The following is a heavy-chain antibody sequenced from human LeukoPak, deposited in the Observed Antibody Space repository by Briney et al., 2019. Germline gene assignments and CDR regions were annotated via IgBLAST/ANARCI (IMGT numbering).Heavy chain of an antibody. CDR2: ISYDGSNK. CDR3: AKDNGSGSFDY. D-gene: IGHD3-10*01. Sequence: PGGSLRLSCAASGFTFSSYGMHWVRQAPGKGLEWVAVISYDGSNKYYADSVKGRFTISRDNSKNTLYLQMNSLGAEDTAVYYCAKDNGSGSFDYWGQGTLVTVSS. CDR1: GFTFSSYG. V-gene: IGHV3-30*18. J-gene: IGHJ4*02.